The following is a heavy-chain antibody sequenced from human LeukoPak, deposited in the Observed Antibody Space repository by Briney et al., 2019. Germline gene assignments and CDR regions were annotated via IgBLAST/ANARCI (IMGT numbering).Heavy chain of an antibody. V-gene: IGHV4-4*07. CDR1: GGSISSYY. CDR3: ARDTSSYYDFWTGFRSPYNWFDP. J-gene: IGHJ5*02. D-gene: IGHD3-3*01. CDR2: IYTSGST. Sequence: PSETLSLTCTVSGGSISSYYWSWIRQPAGKGLEWIGRIYTSGSTNYSPSLKSRVTMSVDTSKSQFSLKLSSVTAADTAVYYCARDTSSYYDFWTGFRSPYNWFDPWGQGTLVTVSS.